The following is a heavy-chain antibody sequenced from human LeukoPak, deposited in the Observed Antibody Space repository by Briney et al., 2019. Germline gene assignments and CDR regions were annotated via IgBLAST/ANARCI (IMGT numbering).Heavy chain of an antibody. V-gene: IGHV4-61*02. Sequence: SETLSLTCTVSGGSISSGSYYWSWIRQPAGKGLEWIGRIYTSGSTNYNPSFKSRVTISVDTSKNQFSLKLSSVTAADTAVYYCARESSWVYYFDYWGQGTLVTVSS. CDR3: ARESSWVYYFDY. CDR2: IYTSGST. CDR1: GGSISSGSYY. J-gene: IGHJ4*02. D-gene: IGHD2-2*01.